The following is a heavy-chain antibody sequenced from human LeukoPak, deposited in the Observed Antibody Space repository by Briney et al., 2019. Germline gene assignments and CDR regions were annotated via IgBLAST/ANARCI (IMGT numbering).Heavy chain of an antibody. CDR2: IYSGGST. CDR1: GFTVSSSY. Sequence: GGSLRLSCAASGFTVSSSYMSWVRQAPGKGLEWVSVIYSGGSTYYADSVKGRFTISRDNSKNTLYLQMNSLRAEDTAVYYCARTVRGNLDYWGQGTLVTVSS. D-gene: IGHD2/OR15-2a*01. V-gene: IGHV3-66*01. J-gene: IGHJ4*02. CDR3: ARTVRGNLDY.